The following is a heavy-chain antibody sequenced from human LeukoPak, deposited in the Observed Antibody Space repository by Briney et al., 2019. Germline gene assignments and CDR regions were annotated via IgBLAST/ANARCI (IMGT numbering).Heavy chain of an antibody. CDR2: INSDGSTT. CDR1: GFTFSSYW. Sequence: GGSLRLSCAASGFTFSSYWMHWVRQAPGKGLVWVSRINSDGSTTNYADSVKGRFTISRDNAKNTLYLQMNSLRADDTAVYYCARGAVAGIRVAKNWFDPWGQGTLVTVSS. D-gene: IGHD6-19*01. V-gene: IGHV3-74*01. CDR3: ARGAVAGIRVAKNWFDP. J-gene: IGHJ5*02.